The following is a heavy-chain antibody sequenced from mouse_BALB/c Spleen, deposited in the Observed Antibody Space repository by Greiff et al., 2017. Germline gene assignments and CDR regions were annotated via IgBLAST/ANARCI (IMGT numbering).Heavy chain of an antibody. Sequence: VKLMESGPGLVAPSQSLSITCTVSGFSLTGYGVNWVRQPPAKGLEWLGMIWGDGSTDYNSALKSRLSISKDNSKSQVFLKMNSLQTDDTARYYCARVHTIGRRCYAMDYWGQGTSVTVSS. J-gene: IGHJ4*01. D-gene: IGHD2-14*01. CDR3: ARVHTIGRRCYAMDY. CDR1: GFSLTGYG. CDR2: IWGDGST. V-gene: IGHV2-6-7*01.